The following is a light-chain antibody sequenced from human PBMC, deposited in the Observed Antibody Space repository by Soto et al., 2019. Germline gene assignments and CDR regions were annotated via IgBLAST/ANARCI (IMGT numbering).Light chain of an antibody. CDR1: SSEVGSYNY. CDR3: SSYAGSNNKV. Sequence: QSALTQPPSASGSPGRSVTISCTGTSSEVGSYNYVSWYQQHPGKAPKLMIYEVTKRPSGVPDRFSGSKSGNTASLTVSGLQADDEADYYCSSYAGSNNKVFGTGTKVTVL. CDR2: EVT. J-gene: IGLJ1*01. V-gene: IGLV2-8*01.